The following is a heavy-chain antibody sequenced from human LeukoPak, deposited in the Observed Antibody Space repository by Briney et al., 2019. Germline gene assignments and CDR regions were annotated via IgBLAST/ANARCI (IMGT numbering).Heavy chain of an antibody. Sequence: PGGSLRLSCEGSGLTFNSYAMNWVRQAPGKGLEWVALVGHDGDERFYADSVRGRFTISRDNSNNMMFLQMNSLRAEDTATYYCAKSSGASYPRSRIFDFWGQGTMVTVSS. V-gene: IGHV3-23*01. J-gene: IGHJ4*02. CDR2: VGHDGDER. D-gene: IGHD2-2*01. CDR1: GLTFNSYA. CDR3: AKSSGASYPRSRIFDF.